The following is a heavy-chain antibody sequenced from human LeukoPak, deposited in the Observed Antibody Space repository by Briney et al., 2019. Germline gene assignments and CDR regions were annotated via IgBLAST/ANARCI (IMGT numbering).Heavy chain of an antibody. D-gene: IGHD7-27*01. J-gene: IGHJ3*02. CDR2: ISYDGSNK. CDR1: GFTFSSYA. V-gene: IGHV3-30-3*01. CDR3: ARSRSLGDAFDI. Sequence: GGSLRLSCAASGFTFSSYAMHWVRQAPGKGLEWVAVISYDGSNKYYADSVKGRFTISRDNSKNTLYLQMNSLRAEDTAVYYCARSRSLGDAFDIWGQGTMVTVSS.